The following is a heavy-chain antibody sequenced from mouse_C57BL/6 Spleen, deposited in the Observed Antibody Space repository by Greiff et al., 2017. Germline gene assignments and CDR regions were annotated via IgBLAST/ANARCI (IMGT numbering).Heavy chain of an antibody. D-gene: IGHD1-1*01. CDR3: ARGVYYYGSSAWYFGV. CDR1: GYTFTDYN. CDR2: INPNNGGT. Sequence: VQLQQSGPELVKPGASVKIPCKASGYTFTDYNMDWVKQSHGKSLEWIGDINPNNGGTIYNQKFKGKATLTVDKSSSTAYMELRSLTSEDTAVYYCARGVYYYGSSAWYFGVWGTGTTVTVSS. J-gene: IGHJ1*03. V-gene: IGHV1-18*01.